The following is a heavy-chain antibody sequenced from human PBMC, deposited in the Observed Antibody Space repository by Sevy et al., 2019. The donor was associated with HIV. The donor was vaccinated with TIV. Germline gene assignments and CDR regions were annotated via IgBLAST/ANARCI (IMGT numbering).Heavy chain of an antibody. CDR1: GFTFSDHY. J-gene: IGHJ6*04. CDR2: ISTSGSNI. V-gene: IGHV3-11*01. D-gene: IGHD6-19*01. CDR3: AREFIPIAVRDDTWAGVDV. Sequence: GGSLRLSCAASGFTFSDHYMSWIRQAPGKGLEWVSYISTSGSNIYYAGSVKGRFTISRDNAKNSLYLQMNSLRAEDTAVYYCAREFIPIAVRDDTWAGVDVWGKGTTVTVSS.